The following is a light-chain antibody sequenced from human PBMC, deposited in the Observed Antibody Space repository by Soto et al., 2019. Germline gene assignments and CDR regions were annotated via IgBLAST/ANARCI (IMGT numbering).Light chain of an antibody. CDR3: QQYNNWPTIT. CDR1: QSVSSK. Sequence: SPATLSVSPGERATLSCRASQSVSSKLAWYQQKPGQTPRLLIYGASTRATGIPARFSGSGSGTEFTLTISSLQSEDFAVYYCQQYNNWPTITFGQGTRLEIK. CDR2: GAS. J-gene: IGKJ5*01. V-gene: IGKV3-15*01.